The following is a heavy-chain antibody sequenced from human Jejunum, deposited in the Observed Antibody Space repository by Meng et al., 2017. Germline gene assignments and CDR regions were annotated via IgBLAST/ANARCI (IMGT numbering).Heavy chain of an antibody. J-gene: IGHJ3*02. CDR1: GVSISGYY. CDR3: ARDRIAVVGTNLDI. V-gene: IGHV4-59*01. D-gene: IGHD6-19*01. Sequence: SETLSLTCTVSGVSISGYYWSWIRQTPGKGLEWIAYIHTSGTTNYNPSLKSRVTISVDTSTNQFSLELTSVTAADTAVYYCARDRIAVVGTNLDIWGQGAMVTVSS. CDR2: IHTSGTT.